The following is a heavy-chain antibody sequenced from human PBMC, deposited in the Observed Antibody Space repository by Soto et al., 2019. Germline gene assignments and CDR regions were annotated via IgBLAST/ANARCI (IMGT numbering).Heavy chain of an antibody. Sequence: QLQLQESGSGLVKRSQTLSLTCAVSGGSISSGGYSWSWIRQPPGKGQEWIGYIYHSGSTYYNPSRKSRVTISVDRSKNQFSLKLSSVTAADTAVYYCARAGGLGAVAVDYWGQGTLVTVSS. V-gene: IGHV4-30-2*01. CDR2: IYHSGST. J-gene: IGHJ4*02. CDR1: GGSISSGGYS. CDR3: ARAGGLGAVAVDY. D-gene: IGHD6-19*01.